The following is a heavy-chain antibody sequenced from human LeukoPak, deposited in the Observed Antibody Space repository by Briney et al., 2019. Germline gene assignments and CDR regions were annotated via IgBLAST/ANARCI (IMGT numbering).Heavy chain of an antibody. CDR2: IYTSGST. V-gene: IGHV4-61*02. CDR1: GGSISSGGYY. J-gene: IGHJ6*03. Sequence: SQTLSLTCTVSGGSISSGGYYWSWIRQPAGKGLEWIGRIYTSGSTNYNPSLKSRVTISVDTSKNQFSLKLSSVTAADTAVYYCARDRGYYYYYMDVWGKGTTVTVSS. CDR3: ARDRGYYYYYMDV.